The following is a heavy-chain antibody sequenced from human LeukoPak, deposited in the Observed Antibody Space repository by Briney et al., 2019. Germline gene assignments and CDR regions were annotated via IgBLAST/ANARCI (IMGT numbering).Heavy chain of an antibody. Sequence: SVKVSCKASGGTFSSYAISWVRQAPGQGLEWMGGIIPIFGTANYAQKFRGRVTITADESTSTAYMELSSLRSEDTAVYYCARDRGSAMIVVADDAFDIWGQGTMVTVSS. V-gene: IGHV1-69*13. D-gene: IGHD3-22*01. CDR2: IIPIFGTA. CDR3: ARDRGSAMIVVADDAFDI. CDR1: GGTFSSYA. J-gene: IGHJ3*02.